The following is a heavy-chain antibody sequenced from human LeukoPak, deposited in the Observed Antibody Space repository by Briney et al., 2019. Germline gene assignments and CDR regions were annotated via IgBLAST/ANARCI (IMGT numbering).Heavy chain of an antibody. CDR1: GFTSSSYE. J-gene: IGHJ6*03. CDR2: ISSSGSTI. CDR3: ARARGSSWYGGYYYYMDV. Sequence: GGSLRLSCAASGFTSSSYEMNWVRQAPGKGLEWVLYISSSGSTIYYADSVKGRFTISRDNAKNSLYLQMNSLRAEDTAVYYCARARGSSWYGGYYYYMDVWGKGTTVTVSS. V-gene: IGHV3-48*03. D-gene: IGHD6-13*01.